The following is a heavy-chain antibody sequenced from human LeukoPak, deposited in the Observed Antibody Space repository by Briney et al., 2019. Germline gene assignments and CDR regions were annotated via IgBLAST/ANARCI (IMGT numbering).Heavy chain of an antibody. CDR2: ISYDGSNK. CDR1: GFTFSSYG. V-gene: IGHV3-30*18. J-gene: IGHJ5*02. Sequence: PGGSLRLSCAASGFTFSSYGMHWVRQAPGKGPEWVAVISYDGSNKYYADSVKGRFTISRDNSKNTLYLQMNSLRAEDTAVYYCAKDSPNCSGGSCYIGWFDPWGQGTLVTVSS. D-gene: IGHD2-15*01. CDR3: AKDSPNCSGGSCYIGWFDP.